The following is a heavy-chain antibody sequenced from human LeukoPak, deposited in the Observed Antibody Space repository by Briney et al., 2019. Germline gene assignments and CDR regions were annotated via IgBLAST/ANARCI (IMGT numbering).Heavy chain of an antibody. CDR2: IWYDGSKK. CDR1: EFIFSSYG. V-gene: IGHV3-33*01. D-gene: IGHD4-17*01. CDR3: ARDLGNYGDYVAYWFDP. Sequence: GGSLRLSCEASEFIFSSYGMHWVRQAPGRGLEWVAVIWYDGSKKYYADSVKGRFTISRDNSKTTLYLQMNSLRAEDTAVYYCARDLGNYGDYVAYWFDPWGQGTLVTVSS. J-gene: IGHJ5*02.